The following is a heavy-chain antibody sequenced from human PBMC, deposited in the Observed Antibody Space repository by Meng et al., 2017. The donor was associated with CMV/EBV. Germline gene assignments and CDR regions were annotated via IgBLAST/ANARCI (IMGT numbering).Heavy chain of an antibody. D-gene: IGHD6-13*01. CDR1: GFTFSSYA. V-gene: IGHV3-23*01. J-gene: IGHJ6*02. Sequence: GESLKISCAASGFTFSSYAMSWVRQAPGKGLEWVSAISGSGGSTYYADSVKGRFTISRDNSKNTLYLQMNSLRAEDTAVYYCAKVGRVAAAGYYYYGMDVWGQGTTVRLL. CDR3: AKVGRVAAAGYYYYGMDV. CDR2: ISGSGGST.